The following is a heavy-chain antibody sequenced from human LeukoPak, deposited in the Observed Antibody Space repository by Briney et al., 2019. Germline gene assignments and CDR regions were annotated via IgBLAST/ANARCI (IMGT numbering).Heavy chain of an antibody. Sequence: SETLSLTCAVYGGSFSGYYWTWIRLPPGKGLEWIGEINHSGSTNYNPSLKSRVTISVDTSKNQFSLKLSSVTAADTAVYYCARGQGTVTTHWGQGTLVTVSS. J-gene: IGHJ4*02. V-gene: IGHV4-34*01. D-gene: IGHD4-17*01. CDR2: INHSGST. CDR1: GGSFSGYY. CDR3: ARGQGTVTTH.